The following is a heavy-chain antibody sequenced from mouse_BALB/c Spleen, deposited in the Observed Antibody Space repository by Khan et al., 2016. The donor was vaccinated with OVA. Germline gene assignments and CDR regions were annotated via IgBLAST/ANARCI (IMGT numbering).Heavy chain of an antibody. CDR1: GFSLTNYG. CDR2: ICSGGGT. CDR3: ARKRGVHYNMDY. Sequence: QVQLKESGPGLVQPSQSLYITCTASGFSLTNYGVHWVRQPPGQGLEWLGLICSGGGTDYNAAFISSLSITKDNTKRPVIYKMNMMQADDTAIYYCARKRGVHYNMDYWGQGTSVTVSS. V-gene: IGHV2-4*02. J-gene: IGHJ4*01.